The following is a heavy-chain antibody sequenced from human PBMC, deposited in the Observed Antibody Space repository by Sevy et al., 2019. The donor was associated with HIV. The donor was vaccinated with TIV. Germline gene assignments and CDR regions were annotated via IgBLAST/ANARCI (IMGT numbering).Heavy chain of an antibody. Sequence: ASVKVSCKASGYTFTSYGISWVRQAPGQGLEWMGWISAYNGNTNYAQKLQGRVTMTTDTSTSTAYMERRSLRSDDTAVYYCARRFRGYCSGGSCYEDGMDVWGQGTTVTVSS. CDR1: GYTFTSYG. D-gene: IGHD2-15*01. J-gene: IGHJ6*02. CDR2: ISAYNGNT. CDR3: ARRFRGYCSGGSCYEDGMDV. V-gene: IGHV1-18*01.